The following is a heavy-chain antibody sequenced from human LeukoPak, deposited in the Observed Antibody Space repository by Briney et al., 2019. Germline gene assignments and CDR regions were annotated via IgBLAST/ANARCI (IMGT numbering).Heavy chain of an antibody. V-gene: IGHV1-18*01. Sequence: ASVKVSYKASGYTFISYGTSWVRQAPGQGLEWLGLISGYNGNTNYAQNLQGRVTMTTDTSTSTAYMELRSLRSDDTAVYYCARGLGVVTAQSEQPKPRYFDLWGRGTQVTVSS. CDR1: GYTFISYG. D-gene: IGHD2-21*02. CDR3: ARGLGVVTAQSEQPKPRYFDL. J-gene: IGHJ2*01. CDR2: ISGYNGNT.